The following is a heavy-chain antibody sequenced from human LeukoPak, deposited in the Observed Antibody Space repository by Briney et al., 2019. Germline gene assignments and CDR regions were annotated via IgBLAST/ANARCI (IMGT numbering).Heavy chain of an antibody. CDR1: GGSISSGGYY. V-gene: IGHV4-30-2*01. J-gene: IGHJ5*02. CDR2: IYHSGST. Sequence: SETLSLTCTVSGGSISSGGYYWSWIRQPPGKGLEWIGYIYHSGSTYYNPSLKSRVTISVDRSKNQFSLKLSSVTAADTAVYYCARGARSGVRGVIITFNWFDPWGQGTLVTVSS. CDR3: ARGARSGVRGVIITFNWFDP. D-gene: IGHD3-10*01.